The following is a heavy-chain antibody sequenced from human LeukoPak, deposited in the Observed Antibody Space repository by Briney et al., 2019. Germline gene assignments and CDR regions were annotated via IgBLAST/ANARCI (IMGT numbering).Heavy chain of an antibody. CDR3: AREIATTVTYNWFDP. CDR2: IIPIFGTA. J-gene: IGHJ5*02. CDR1: GPTYTSYA. D-gene: IGHD4-17*01. Sequence: EASVKLSCKASGPTYTSYAISWVRQPPGQALECMGGIIPIFGTANYAQKFQGRVTITTHESTHTAYMELSSLRSEHTAVYYCAREIATTVTYNWFDPWGQGTLVTVSS. V-gene: IGHV1-69*05.